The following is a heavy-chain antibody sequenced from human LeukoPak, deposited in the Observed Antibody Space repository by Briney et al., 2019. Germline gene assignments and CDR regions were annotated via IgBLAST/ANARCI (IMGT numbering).Heavy chain of an antibody. D-gene: IGHD6-13*01. V-gene: IGHV4-59*01. CDR1: GGSLSNYY. J-gene: IGHJ4*02. CDR3: ARGFQQLVSV. CDR2: FYYSGST. Sequence: SETLSLTCTVSGGSLSNYYWNWIRQPPGKGLEWIGNFYYSGSTTYNPSLKSRVTISVDTSRNQFSLRLTSVTAADTAVYYCARGFQQLVSVWGQGTLVSVSS.